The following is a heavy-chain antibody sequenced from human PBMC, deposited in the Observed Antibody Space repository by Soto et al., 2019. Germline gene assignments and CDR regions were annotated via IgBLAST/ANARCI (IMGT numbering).Heavy chain of an antibody. V-gene: IGHV1-69*01. Sequence: QVQLVQSGAEVKKPGSSVKVSCKASRGTFSSYSINWVRQAPGQGLEWMGEIIPIFGTANYAQKFQGRVTITADESTSTAYMEVSSPRSEDTAVYYCARDGGRRSGGIDYWGQGTLVTVSS. J-gene: IGHJ4*02. CDR2: IIPIFGTA. D-gene: IGHD1-26*01. CDR1: RGTFSSYS. CDR3: ARDGGRRSGGIDY.